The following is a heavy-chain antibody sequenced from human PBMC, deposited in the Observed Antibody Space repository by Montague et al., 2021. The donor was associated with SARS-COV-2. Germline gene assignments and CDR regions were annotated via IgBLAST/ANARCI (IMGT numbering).Heavy chain of an antibody. Sequence: SLRLSCAASGFTVSRNYMNWVRQAPGKGLEWVSVIYSGGSTYYADSVKGRFTISRDNSKNTLYLQMNSLRAEDTAVYYCARDQGPMTWTYYAMDVWGQGTTVTVSS. CDR2: IYSGGST. D-gene: IGHD3/OR15-3a*01. V-gene: IGHV3-53*01. J-gene: IGHJ6*02. CDR1: GFTVSRNY. CDR3: ARDQGPMTWTYYAMDV.